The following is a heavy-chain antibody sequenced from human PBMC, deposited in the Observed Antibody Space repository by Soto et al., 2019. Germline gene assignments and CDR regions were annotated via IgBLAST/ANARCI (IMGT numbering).Heavy chain of an antibody. CDR3: ARDGDVNSGFGKDY. V-gene: IGHV3-33*01. CDR1: GFTFSSYG. J-gene: IGHJ4*02. D-gene: IGHD3-16*01. CDR2: IWHDGGSK. Sequence: QVQLVESGGGVVQPGRSLRLSCAASGFTFSSYGMHWVRQAPGKGLEWVAFIWHDGGSKFYAESVKGRFTISRDNSKNTLYLPMTSLSAEATAMYYCARDGDVNSGFGKDYWGQGTLVTVSS.